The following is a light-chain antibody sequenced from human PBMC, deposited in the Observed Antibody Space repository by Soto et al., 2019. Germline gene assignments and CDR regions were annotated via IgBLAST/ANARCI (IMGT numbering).Light chain of an antibody. CDR1: RSDVGGYNL. CDR3: QTYDSSLNSWV. J-gene: IGLJ3*02. CDR2: DVS. Sequence: QSALTQPRSVSGSPGQSVTISCTGTRSDVGGYNLVSWYQQHPGNAPKVLIYDVSQRPSGVPDRFSGSKSGNTASLTISGLQAEDEADYYCQTYDSSLNSWVFGGGTKLTVL. V-gene: IGLV2-11*01.